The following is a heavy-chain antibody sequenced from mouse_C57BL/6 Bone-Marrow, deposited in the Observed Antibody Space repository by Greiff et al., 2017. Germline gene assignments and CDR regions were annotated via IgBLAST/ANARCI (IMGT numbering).Heavy chain of an antibody. CDR3: ARDGYYVGYYAMDY. CDR2: ISYDGSN. V-gene: IGHV3-6*01. J-gene: IGHJ4*01. D-gene: IGHD2-3*01. Sequence: EVQRVESGPGLVKPSQSLSLTCSVTGYSITSGYYWNWIRQFPGNKLEWMGYISYDGSNNYNPSLKNRISLTRDTSKNQFFLKLNSVTTEDTATYYCARDGYYVGYYAMDYWGQGTSVTVSS. CDR1: GYSITSGYY.